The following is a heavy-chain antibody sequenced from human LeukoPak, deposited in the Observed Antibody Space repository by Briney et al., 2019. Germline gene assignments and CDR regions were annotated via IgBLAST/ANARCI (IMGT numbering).Heavy chain of an antibody. J-gene: IGHJ5*02. CDR3: ARLLRVGYCSSTSCNWFDP. CDR2: IYTSGST. CDR1: GGSISTYY. D-gene: IGHD2-2*03. Sequence: SETLSLTCNVSGGSISTYYWSWIRQPAGKGLEWIGRIYTSGSTNYSPSLKSRVTISVDTSKNQFSLKLSSVTAADTAVYYCARLLRVGYCSSTSCNWFDPWGQGTLVTVSS. V-gene: IGHV4-4*07.